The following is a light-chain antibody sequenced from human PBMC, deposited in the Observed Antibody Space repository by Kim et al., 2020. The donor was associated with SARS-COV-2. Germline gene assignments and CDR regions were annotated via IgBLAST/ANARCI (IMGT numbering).Light chain of an antibody. Sequence: SYELTQPPSVSVSPGQTASITCSGDKLGDKYACWYQQKPGQSPVLVIYQDSKRPSGIPERFSGSNSGNTATLTISGTQAMDEADYCCQAWDSSIYVFGTG. CDR3: QAWDSSIYV. CDR2: QDS. J-gene: IGLJ1*01. CDR1: KLGDKY. V-gene: IGLV3-1*01.